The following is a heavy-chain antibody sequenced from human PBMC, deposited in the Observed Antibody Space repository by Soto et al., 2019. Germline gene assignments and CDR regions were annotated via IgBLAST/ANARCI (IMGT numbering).Heavy chain of an antibody. CDR3: ARGSTRKGPDGFEP. CDR1: GDSVSNSGYY. CDR2: VSFSGSK. V-gene: IGHV4-39*01. J-gene: IGHJ5*02. D-gene: IGHD6-13*01. Sequence: PSEPLSLTCTVSGDSVSNSGYYWGWIRQSPGKRLEWIGSVSFSGSKYYNPSLRSRVTFSVDTSKTLISLKLRSVTAADTAVYYCARGSTRKGPDGFEPCGQATPVTVAA.